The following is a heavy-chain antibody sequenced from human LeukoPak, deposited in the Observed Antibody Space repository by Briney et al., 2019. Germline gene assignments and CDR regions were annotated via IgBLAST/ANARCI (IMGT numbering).Heavy chain of an antibody. Sequence: GGSLRLSCAASGFNFSDYSMNWVRQSPGKGLKWVSYITISSTTIYYADSVKGRFTISRDNARNSLHLEMNSLRDEDTAIYYCARDQGLVNDAFDVWGQGTLVTVSS. D-gene: IGHD3-16*01. CDR2: ITISSTTI. CDR3: ARDQGLVNDAFDV. J-gene: IGHJ3*01. V-gene: IGHV3-48*02. CDR1: GFNFSDYS.